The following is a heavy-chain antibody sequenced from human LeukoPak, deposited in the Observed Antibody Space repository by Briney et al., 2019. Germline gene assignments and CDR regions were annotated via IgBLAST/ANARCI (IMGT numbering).Heavy chain of an antibody. J-gene: IGHJ3*02. CDR3: ARGLRPDAFDI. D-gene: IGHD3-16*01. V-gene: IGHV4-39*02. CDR2: VYYGRSP. Sequence: SETLSLTCTVSGDSISRSTYYWAWIRQPPGKGLERIGSVYYGRSPHFNPSLESRATISVDTSKNHFSLKLSSVTAADTAVYYCARGLRPDAFDIWGQGTMVTVSS. CDR1: GDSISRSTYY.